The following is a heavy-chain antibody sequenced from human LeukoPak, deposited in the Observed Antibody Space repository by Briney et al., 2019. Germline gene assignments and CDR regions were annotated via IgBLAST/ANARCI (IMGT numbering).Heavy chain of an antibody. CDR1: GYTFTSYG. D-gene: IGHD6-13*01. CDR3: AREYSSSWYGYIY. CDR2: ISAYNGNT. J-gene: IGHJ4*02. V-gene: IGHV1-18*01. Sequence: ASVKVSCKASGYTFTSYGITWVRQAPGQGLEWMGWISAYNGNTNYAQKLQGRVTMTTDTSTSTAHMELRSLRSDDTAVYYCAREYSSSWYGYIYWGQGTLVTVSS.